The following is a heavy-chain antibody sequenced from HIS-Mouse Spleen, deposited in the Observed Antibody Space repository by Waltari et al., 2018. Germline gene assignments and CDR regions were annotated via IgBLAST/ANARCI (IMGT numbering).Heavy chain of an antibody. Sequence: QVQLQESGPGLVKPSETLSLTCTVSGGSISSYYWSWIRQPAGTGRAGIGRIYTSGSTNYNPSLKSRVTMSVDTSKNQFSLKLSSVTAADTAVYYCARDFHDFWSGYYGGDKKHDAFDIWGQGTMVTVSS. V-gene: IGHV4-4*07. CDR1: GGSISSYY. D-gene: IGHD3-3*01. J-gene: IGHJ3*02. CDR2: IYTSGST. CDR3: ARDFHDFWSGYYGGDKKHDAFDI.